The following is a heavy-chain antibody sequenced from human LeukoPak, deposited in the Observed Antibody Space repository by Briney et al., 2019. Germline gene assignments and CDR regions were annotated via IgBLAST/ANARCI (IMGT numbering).Heavy chain of an antibody. J-gene: IGHJ2*01. Sequence: SETLSLTCTVSGGSLSSSSYYWGWIRQPPGKGLEWIGSIYYSGSTYYNPSLKSRVTISVDTSKNQFSLKLSSVTAADTAVYYCASPTPLIVVVPAAINDWYFDLWGRGTLVTVSS. CDR1: GGSLSSSSYY. V-gene: IGHV4-39*01. CDR2: IYYSGST. CDR3: ASPTPLIVVVPAAINDWYFDL. D-gene: IGHD2-2*02.